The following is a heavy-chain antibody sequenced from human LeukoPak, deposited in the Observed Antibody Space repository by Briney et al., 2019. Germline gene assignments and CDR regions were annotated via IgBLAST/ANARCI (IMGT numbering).Heavy chain of an antibody. D-gene: IGHD2-2*01. Sequence: SVKVSCKASGYTFTGYYMHWVRQAPGQGLGWMGGIIPIFGTASFAQKFQGRVTITADESTGTAYMELSSLRSEDTAVYYCARVVTPRYCSTPSCYWKGWFDPWGQGTLVTVSS. J-gene: IGHJ5*02. CDR1: GYTFTGYY. V-gene: IGHV1-69*13. CDR2: IIPIFGTA. CDR3: ARVVTPRYCSTPSCYWKGWFDP.